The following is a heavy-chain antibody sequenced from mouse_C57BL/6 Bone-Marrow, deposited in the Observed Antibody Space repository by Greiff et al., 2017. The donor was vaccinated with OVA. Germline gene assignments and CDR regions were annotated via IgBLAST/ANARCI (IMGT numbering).Heavy chain of an antibody. Sequence: EVMLVESGGDLEKPGGSLKLSCAASGFTFSSYGMSWVRQTPDKRLEWVATISSGGSYTYYPDSVKGRFTISRDNAKNTLYLQMSSLKSEDTAMYYCARHGALYYGNYYAMDYWGQGTSVTVSS. D-gene: IGHD2-1*01. CDR3: ARHGALYYGNYYAMDY. V-gene: IGHV5-6*01. CDR1: GFTFSSYG. CDR2: ISSGGSYT. J-gene: IGHJ4*01.